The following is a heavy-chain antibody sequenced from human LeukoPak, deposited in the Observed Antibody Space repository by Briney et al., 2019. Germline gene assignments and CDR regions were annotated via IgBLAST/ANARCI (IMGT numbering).Heavy chain of an antibody. Sequence: ASVKVSCKASGYTFTGYYMHWVRQAPGQGLEWMGWINPNNGGTNYAQKFQGRVTMTRDTSISTAYMELSRLRSDDTAVYYCAKLSFCTGGSCYSYNWFDPWGQGTLVTVSS. V-gene: IGHV1-2*02. CDR2: INPNNGGT. CDR3: AKLSFCTGGSCYSYNWFDP. CDR1: GYTFTGYY. J-gene: IGHJ5*02. D-gene: IGHD2-15*01.